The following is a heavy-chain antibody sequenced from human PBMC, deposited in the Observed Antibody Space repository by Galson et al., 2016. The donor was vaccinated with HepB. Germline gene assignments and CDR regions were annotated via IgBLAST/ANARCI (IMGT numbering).Heavy chain of an antibody. V-gene: IGHV1-8*01. Sequence: SVKVSCKASGYTFASYDINWVRQAPGQGLEWMGWINPSSGDTGYAQKFQARVTMTRNTFINTAYMELRSLRFDDTAVYYCARVLRRGYSNYGANWGQGTLVTVSS. J-gene: IGHJ4*02. CDR2: INPSSGDT. CDR3: ARVLRRGYSNYGAN. CDR1: GYTFASYD. D-gene: IGHD5-12*01.